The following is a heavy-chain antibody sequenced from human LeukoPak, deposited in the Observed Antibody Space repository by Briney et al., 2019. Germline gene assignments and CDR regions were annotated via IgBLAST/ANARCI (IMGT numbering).Heavy chain of an antibody. CDR3: ATEEPLGYCSGGSCYPEGVGFDY. V-gene: IGHV1-24*01. D-gene: IGHD2-15*01. CDR1: GYTLTELS. J-gene: IGHJ4*02. Sequence: GASVKVSCKVSGYTLTELSMHWVRQAPGKGLEWMGGFDPEDGETIYAQKFQGRVTMTEDTSTDTAYMELSSLRSKDTAVYYCATEEPLGYCSGGSCYPEGVGFDYWGQGTLVTVSS. CDR2: FDPEDGET.